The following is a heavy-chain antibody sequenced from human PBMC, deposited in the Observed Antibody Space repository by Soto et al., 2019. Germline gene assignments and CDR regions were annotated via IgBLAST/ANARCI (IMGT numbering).Heavy chain of an antibody. CDR2: IYYSGST. CDR1: GGSISSGGYY. Sequence: SETLSLTCTVSGGSISSGGYYWSWIRQHPGKGLEWIGYIYYSGSTYYNPSLKGRVTISVDTSKNQFSLKLSSVTAADTAVYYCARILRGIRAAYYYDSSGYYYDYWGQGTLVTVSS. D-gene: IGHD3-22*01. CDR3: ARILRGIRAAYYYDSSGYYYDY. J-gene: IGHJ4*02. V-gene: IGHV4-31*03.